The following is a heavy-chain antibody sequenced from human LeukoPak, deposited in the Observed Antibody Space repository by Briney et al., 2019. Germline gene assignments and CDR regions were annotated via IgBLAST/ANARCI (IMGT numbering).Heavy chain of an antibody. CDR2: ISGSGGST. CDR3: AKDLWGASYHY. Sequence: GGPLRLSGAASGFTFSSYAMSWVRQAPGKGLEWVSAISGSGGSTYYADSVKGRFTISRDNSKNTLYLQMNSLRAEDTAVYYCAKDLWGASYHYWGQGTLVTVSS. D-gene: IGHD3-16*02. CDR1: GFTFSSYA. J-gene: IGHJ4*02. V-gene: IGHV3-23*01.